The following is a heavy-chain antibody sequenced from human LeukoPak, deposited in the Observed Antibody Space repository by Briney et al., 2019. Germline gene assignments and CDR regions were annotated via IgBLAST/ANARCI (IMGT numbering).Heavy chain of an antibody. CDR2: INPSGNTR. D-gene: IGHD3-3*01. CDR1: GFTFTNYY. CDR3: ARSAISYYYYYGMDV. Sequence: GASVKVSCKASGFTFTNYYIHWVRQAPGQRLEWMGIINPSGNTRGYAPKFQGRVTMTRDTSTDTVYMELSSLRPEDTAVYYCARSAISYYYYYGMDVWGQGTTVTVSS. J-gene: IGHJ6*02. V-gene: IGHV1-46*01.